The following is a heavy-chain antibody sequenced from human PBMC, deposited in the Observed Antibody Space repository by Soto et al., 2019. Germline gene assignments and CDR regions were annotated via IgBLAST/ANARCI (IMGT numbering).Heavy chain of an antibody. CDR2: IYHSGST. CDR3: ARDTIHGSGSYYENWFDP. V-gene: IGHV4-4*02. CDR1: SGSISSSNW. Sequence: SETLSLTCAVSSGSISSSNWWSWVRQPPGKGLEWIGEIYHSGSTNYNPSLKSRVTISVDKSKNQFSLKLSSVTAADTAVYYCARDTIHGSGSYYENWFDPWGQGTLVTVSS. D-gene: IGHD3-10*01. J-gene: IGHJ5*02.